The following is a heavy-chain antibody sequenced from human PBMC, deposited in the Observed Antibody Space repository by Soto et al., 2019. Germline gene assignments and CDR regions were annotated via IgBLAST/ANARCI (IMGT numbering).Heavy chain of an antibody. CDR3: ARNTLRNLWTGYYLDY. D-gene: IGHD3-3*01. CDR1: GGSISSDENY. CDR2: ISYSGST. V-gene: IGHV4-30-4*01. Sequence: SETLSLTCTVSGGSISSDENYWTWIRQTQGKGLEWIGHISYSGSTYYNPSLKGRVNISVDTSKDQFSLRLTSVTAADTAVYYCARNTLRNLWTGYYLDYCGQGALGTVSS. J-gene: IGHJ4*02.